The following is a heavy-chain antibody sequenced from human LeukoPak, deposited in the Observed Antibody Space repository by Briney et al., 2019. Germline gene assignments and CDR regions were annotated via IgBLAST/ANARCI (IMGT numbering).Heavy chain of an antibody. CDR2: IRYDGSNK. V-gene: IGHV3-30*02. J-gene: IGHJ4*02. CDR1: GFTFSSYG. CDR3: ARGVFRDSSGSLG. D-gene: IGHD6-19*01. Sequence: GGSLRLSCAASGFTFSSYGMHWVRQAPGKGLEWVAFIRYDGSNKYYADSVKGRFTISRDNSKNTLYLQMNSLRAEDTAVYYCARGVFRDSSGSLGWGQGTLVTVSS.